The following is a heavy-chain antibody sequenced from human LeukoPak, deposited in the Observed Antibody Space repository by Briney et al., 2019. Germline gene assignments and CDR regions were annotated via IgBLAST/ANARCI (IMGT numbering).Heavy chain of an antibody. CDR2: MNQEGSDK. D-gene: IGHD3-22*01. CDR1: GFRFDEYW. V-gene: IGHV3-7*05. CDR3: ARVSRVGDSSAYRHFDY. J-gene: IGHJ4*02. Sequence: GGSLRLSCAASGFRFDEYWMSWVRQAPGKGLECVANMNQEGSDKHYVDSVKGRLTISRDNAKNSLYVQMNSLRAEDTAVYYCARVSRVGDSSAYRHFDYWGQGILVTVSS.